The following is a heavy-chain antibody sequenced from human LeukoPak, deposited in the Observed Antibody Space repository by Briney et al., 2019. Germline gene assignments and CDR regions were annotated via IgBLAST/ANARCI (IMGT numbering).Heavy chain of an antibody. J-gene: IGHJ4*02. V-gene: IGHV3-23*01. CDR1: GFIFSSYE. D-gene: IGHD2-8*01. Sequence: GGSLRLSCAASGFIFSSYEMNWVRQAPGKGLEWVSAISGSGGSTYYADSVKGRFTISRDNSKNTLYLQINSLRDEDTAVYYCAKDLYDLVYAISFDYWGQGTLVTVSS. CDR3: AKDLYDLVYAISFDY. CDR2: ISGSGGST.